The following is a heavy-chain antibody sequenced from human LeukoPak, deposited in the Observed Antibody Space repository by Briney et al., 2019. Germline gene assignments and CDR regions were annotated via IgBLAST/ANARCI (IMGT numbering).Heavy chain of an antibody. CDR2: ISYDGSNK. J-gene: IGHJ3*02. Sequence: GRSLRLSCAASGFTFSSYAMHWVRQAPGKGLEWVAVISYDGSNKYYADSVKGRFTIPRDNSKNTLYLQMNSLRAEDTAVYYCARAGGGSYKVGAFDIWGQGTMVTVSS. V-gene: IGHV3-30-3*01. CDR3: ARAGGGSYKVGAFDI. CDR1: GFTFSSYA. D-gene: IGHD1-26*01.